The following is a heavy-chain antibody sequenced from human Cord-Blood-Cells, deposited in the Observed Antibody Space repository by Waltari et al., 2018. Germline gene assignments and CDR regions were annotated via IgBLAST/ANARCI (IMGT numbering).Heavy chain of an antibody. CDR3: ARDPSSSSFDY. CDR1: GYTFTSYA. Sequence: QVQLVQSGAEVKKPGASVKVSCKASGYTFTSYAMHWVRQAPGQRLERMGWINAGNGNTKESQKFHGRVTITRDTSARTAYMELSSLRSEDTAVYYCARDPSSSSFDYWGQGTLVTVSS. CDR2: INAGNGNT. J-gene: IGHJ4*02. V-gene: IGHV1-3*01. D-gene: IGHD6-6*01.